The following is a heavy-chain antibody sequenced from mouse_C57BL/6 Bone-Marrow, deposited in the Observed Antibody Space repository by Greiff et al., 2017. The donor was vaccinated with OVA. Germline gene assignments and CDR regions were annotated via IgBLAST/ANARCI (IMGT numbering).Heavy chain of an antibody. CDR3: ARDRGSWYFDV. CDR2: SRNKANDYTT. V-gene: IGHV7-1*01. Sequence: EVNVVESGGGLVQSGRSLRLSCATSGFTFSDFYMEWVRQAPGKGLEWIAASRNKANDYTTEYSASVKGRFIVSRDTSQSILYLQMNALRAEDTAIYYCARDRGSWYFDVWGTGTTVTVSS. CDR1: GFTFSDFY. J-gene: IGHJ1*03.